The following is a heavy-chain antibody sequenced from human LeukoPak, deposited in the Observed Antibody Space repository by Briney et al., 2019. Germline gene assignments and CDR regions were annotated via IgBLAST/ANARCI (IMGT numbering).Heavy chain of an antibody. CDR1: GFTFSSYW. CDR2: IKQDGSEK. J-gene: IGHJ6*02. CDR3: ARDTPDPRAYYYYGMDV. D-gene: IGHD1-14*01. V-gene: IGHV3-7*01. Sequence: PGGSLRLSCAASGFTFSSYWMSWVRQAPGKGLEWVSNIKQDGSEKYYVDSVKGRFTISRDNAKSSLYLQMNSLRAEDTAVYYCARDTPDPRAYYYYGMDVWGQGTTVTVSS.